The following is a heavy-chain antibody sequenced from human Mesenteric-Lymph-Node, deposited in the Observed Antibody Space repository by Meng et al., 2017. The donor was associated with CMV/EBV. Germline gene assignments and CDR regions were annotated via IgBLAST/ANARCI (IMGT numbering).Heavy chain of an antibody. V-gene: IGHV4-39*07. CDR1: GGSIRSSSCY. CDR3: ARAYPPATNSPFDY. CDR2: IYHSGST. Sequence: SGGSIRSSSCYWAWIRQPPGKRLEWIGSIYHSGSTYYNPSLKSRVTISVDTSKNQFSLKLSSVIAADTAVYYCARAYPPATNSPFDYWGQGTLVTVSS. D-gene: IGHD2-15*01. J-gene: IGHJ4*02.